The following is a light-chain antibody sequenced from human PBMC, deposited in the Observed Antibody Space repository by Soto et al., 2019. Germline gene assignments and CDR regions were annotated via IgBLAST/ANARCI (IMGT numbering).Light chain of an antibody. V-gene: IGKV2-24*01. Sequence: DIVMTQTQLSSPVTLGQPASISCRSSQSLVHSDGNTYLIWRQQSPGQPPRLLISKLSNRFSGVPDRLSGSGSGTDFTLKISRVEAEDVGVYYCMQATQYPHGGAFGQGTKLEIK. CDR2: KLS. CDR1: QSLVHSDGNTY. J-gene: IGKJ2*01. CDR3: MQATQYPHGGA.